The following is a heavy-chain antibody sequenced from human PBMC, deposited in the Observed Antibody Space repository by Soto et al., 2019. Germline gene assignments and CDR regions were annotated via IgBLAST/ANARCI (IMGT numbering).Heavy chain of an antibody. CDR3: ARGYCSSTSCYVPYYYYYMDV. Sequence: ASVKVSCKASGYTFTSYGISWVRQAPGQGLERMGWISAYNGNTNYAQKLQGRVTMTTDTSTSTAYMELRSLRSDDTAVYYCARGYCSSTSCYVPYYYYYMDVWGKGTTVTVSS. CDR1: GYTFTSYG. CDR2: ISAYNGNT. D-gene: IGHD2-2*01. J-gene: IGHJ6*03. V-gene: IGHV1-18*01.